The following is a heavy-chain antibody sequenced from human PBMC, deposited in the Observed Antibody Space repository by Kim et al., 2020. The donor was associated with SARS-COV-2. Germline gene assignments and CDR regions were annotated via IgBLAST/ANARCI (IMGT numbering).Heavy chain of an antibody. CDR3: AKDIAWMTTVTTADY. J-gene: IGHJ4*02. Sequence: DSVKGRFTISRDNSKNTLYLQMNSLRAEDTAVYYCAKDIAWMTTVTTADYWGQGTLVTVSS. V-gene: IGHV3-30*02. D-gene: IGHD4-4*01.